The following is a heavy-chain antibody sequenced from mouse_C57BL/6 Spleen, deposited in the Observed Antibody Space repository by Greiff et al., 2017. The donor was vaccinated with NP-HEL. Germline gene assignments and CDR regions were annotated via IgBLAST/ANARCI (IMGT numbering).Heavy chain of an antibody. D-gene: IGHD2-1*01. CDR1: GYTFTDYE. CDR2: IDPETGGT. CDR3: TRSDDYGNYGFDY. Sequence: QVQLQQSGAELVRPGASVTLSCKASGYTFTDYEMHWVKQTPVHGLAWIGAIDPETGGTAYNQKFKGKAILTADKSSSTAYMELRSLTSEDSAVYYCTRSDDYGNYGFDYWGQGTTLTVSS. J-gene: IGHJ2*01. V-gene: IGHV1-15*01.